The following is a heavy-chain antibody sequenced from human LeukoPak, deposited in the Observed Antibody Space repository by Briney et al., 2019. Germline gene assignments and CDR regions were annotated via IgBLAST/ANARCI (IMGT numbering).Heavy chain of an antibody. CDR1: GASISSSY. V-gene: IGHV4-59*01. CDR3: ARGQPQRYNSDWYVNWFDP. J-gene: IGHJ5*02. Sequence: PSETLSLTCTVSGASISSSYWSWIRQPPGKGLEWIGYIYYSGTTKYNPSLRSRVTISIDTSKNQFSLKVNSVPAADTAVYYCARGQPQRYNSDWYVNWFDPWGQGTLVSVSS. D-gene: IGHD6-19*01. CDR2: IYYSGTT.